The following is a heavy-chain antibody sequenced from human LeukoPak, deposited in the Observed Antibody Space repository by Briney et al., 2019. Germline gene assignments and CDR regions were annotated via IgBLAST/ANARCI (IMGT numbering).Heavy chain of an antibody. V-gene: IGHV3-33*06. J-gene: IGHJ4*02. CDR2: VWSDGNGK. D-gene: IGHD1-26*01. CDR1: GFTFSTYG. CDR3: AKFMGALDS. Sequence: GGSLRLSCAASGFTFSTYGMHWVRQAPGKGLEWVALVWSDGNGKFYADSVKGRFTISRDNSKNTLYLQMISLRAEDTAVYYCAKFMGALDSWGQGTLVTVSS.